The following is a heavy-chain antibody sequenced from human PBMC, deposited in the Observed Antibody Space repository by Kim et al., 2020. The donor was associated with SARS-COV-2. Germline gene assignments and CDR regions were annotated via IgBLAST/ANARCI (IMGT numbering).Heavy chain of an antibody. CDR3: AREGSSWDWAFDI. J-gene: IGHJ3*02. V-gene: IGHV3-33*01. Sequence: GGSLRLSCAASGFTFSSYGMHWVRQAPGKGLEWVAVIWYDGSNKYYADSVKGRFTISRDNSKNTLYLQMNSLRAEDTAVYYCAREGSSWDWAFDIWGQGTMVTVSS. D-gene: IGHD6-13*01. CDR2: IWYDGSNK. CDR1: GFTFSSYG.